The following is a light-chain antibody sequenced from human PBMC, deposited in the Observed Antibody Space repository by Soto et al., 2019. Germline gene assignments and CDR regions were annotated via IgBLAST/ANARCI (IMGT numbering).Light chain of an antibody. Sequence: EIVLTQSPATLSLSPGERAALSCRSSQSVSSYLAWYQQKPGQAPRLLIYDASNRATGIPARFSGSGSGTDFSLTISSQLTGGFAVYYCQHRSSWPRTVGG. CDR2: DAS. V-gene: IGKV3-11*01. J-gene: IGKJ4*02. CDR1: QSVSSY. CDR3: QHRSSWPRT.